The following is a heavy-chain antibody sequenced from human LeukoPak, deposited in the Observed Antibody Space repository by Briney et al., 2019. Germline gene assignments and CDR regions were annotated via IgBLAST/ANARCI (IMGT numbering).Heavy chain of an antibody. J-gene: IGHJ3*02. V-gene: IGHV3-30*18. CDR3: AKDVGIVVVVAATVDAFDI. CDR2: ISYDGSNK. D-gene: IGHD2-15*01. CDR1: GFTFSSYG. Sequence: GGSLRLSCAASGFTFSSYGMHWVRQAPGKGLVWVAVISYDGSNKYYADSVKGRFTISRDNSKNTLYLQMNSLRAEDTAVYYCAKDVGIVVVVAATVDAFDIWGQGTMVTVSS.